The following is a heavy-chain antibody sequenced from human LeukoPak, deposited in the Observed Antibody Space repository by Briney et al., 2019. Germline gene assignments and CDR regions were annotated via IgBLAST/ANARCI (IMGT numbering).Heavy chain of an antibody. CDR1: GFSLSTSGVG. J-gene: IGHJ5*02. Sequence: ESGPTLVKPTQTLTLTCTFSGFSLSTSGVGVGWIRQPPGKALEWLALIYWDDDKRYSPSLRSRLTITKDTSKNQVVLTMTNMDPVDTATYYCAHRPGEYQLLNWFDPWGQGTLVTVSS. CDR2: IYWDDDK. V-gene: IGHV2-5*02. CDR3: AHRPGEYQLLNWFDP. D-gene: IGHD2-2*01.